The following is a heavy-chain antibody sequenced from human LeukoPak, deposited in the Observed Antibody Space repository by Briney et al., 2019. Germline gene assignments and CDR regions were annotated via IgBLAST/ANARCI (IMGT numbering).Heavy chain of an antibody. J-gene: IGHJ4*02. CDR2: INHSGST. Sequence: SETLSLTCAVYGGSFSGYYWSWNRQPPGKGLEWIGEINHSGSTNYNPSLKSRVTISVDTSKNQFSLKLSSVTAADTAVYYCARGPYGIVDYWGQGTLVTVSS. CDR3: ARGPYGIVDY. D-gene: IGHD3-10*01. CDR1: GGSFSGYY. V-gene: IGHV4-34*01.